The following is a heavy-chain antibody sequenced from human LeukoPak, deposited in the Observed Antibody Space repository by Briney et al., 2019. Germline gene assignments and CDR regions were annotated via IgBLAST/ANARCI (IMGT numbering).Heavy chain of an antibody. CDR3: AKAPSVGVTIFSGSPIVYFDY. D-gene: IGHD3-3*01. V-gene: IGHV3-23*01. CDR2: ISGSGGST. CDR1: GFTFSSYA. Sequence: GGSLRLSCAASGFTFSSYAMSWVRQAPGKGLEWVSAISGSGGSTYYADSVKGRFTISRDNSKNTLYLQMNSLRAEDTAVYYCAKAPSVGVTIFSGSPIVYFDYWGQGTLVTVSS. J-gene: IGHJ4*02.